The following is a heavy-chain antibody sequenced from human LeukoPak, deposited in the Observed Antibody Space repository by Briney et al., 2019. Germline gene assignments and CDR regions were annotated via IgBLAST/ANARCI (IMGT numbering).Heavy chain of an antibody. Sequence: GGSLRLSCAASGFSFSSYGMSWVRQAPGKGLEWISAVSVGGGSTDYADSVKGRFIISRDNSKNMLYLQMNSLRADDTAVYYCARGGLSPLDYWGQGNLVAVSS. J-gene: IGHJ4*02. CDR2: VSVGGGST. CDR3: ARGGLSPLDY. V-gene: IGHV3-23*01. CDR1: GFSFSSYG. D-gene: IGHD3-16*01.